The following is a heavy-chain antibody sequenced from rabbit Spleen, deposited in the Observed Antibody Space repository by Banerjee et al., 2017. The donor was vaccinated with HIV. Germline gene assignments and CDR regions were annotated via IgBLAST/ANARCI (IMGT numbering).Heavy chain of an antibody. V-gene: IGHV1S45*01. J-gene: IGHJ6*01. Sequence: QEQLEESGGDLVKPGASLTLTCTASGFSFSSSDYMCWVRQAPGKGLEWIACIYAGSVGNTYYASWAKGRFTVSKTSSTTVTLLMTSLTAADTATYFCARDSSSSFSSYGMDLWGQGTLVTVS. CDR1: GFSFSSSDY. CDR3: ARDSSSSFSSYGMDL. D-gene: IGHD1-1*01. CDR2: IYAGSVGNT.